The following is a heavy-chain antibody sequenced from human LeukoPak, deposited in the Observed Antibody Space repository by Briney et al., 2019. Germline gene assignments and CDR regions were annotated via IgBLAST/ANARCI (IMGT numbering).Heavy chain of an antibody. CDR2: IIPIFGTA. CDR1: GGTLSSYA. Sequence: EASVKVSCKASGGTLSSYAISWVRQAPGQGLEWMGGIIPIFGTANYAQKFQGRVTITADESTSTAYMELSSLRSEDTAVYYCVSSSWYWFDPWGQGTLVTVSS. J-gene: IGHJ5*02. V-gene: IGHV1-69*13. CDR3: VSSSWYWFDP. D-gene: IGHD6-13*01.